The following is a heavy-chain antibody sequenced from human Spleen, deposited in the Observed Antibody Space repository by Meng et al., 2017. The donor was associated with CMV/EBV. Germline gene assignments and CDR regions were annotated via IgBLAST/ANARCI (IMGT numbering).Heavy chain of an antibody. CDR3: ARYSSYWSKNWFDP. CDR2: MYYSGST. Sequence: SAGSISSGDYYWSWIRQPPGKGLEWIGYMYYSGSTFYNPSLQSRVTISVDTSKNQFSLRLTSVTAADTAVYYCARYSSYWSKNWFDPWGQGTLVTVSS. V-gene: IGHV4-30-4*08. J-gene: IGHJ5*02. D-gene: IGHD6-13*01. CDR1: AGSISSGDYY.